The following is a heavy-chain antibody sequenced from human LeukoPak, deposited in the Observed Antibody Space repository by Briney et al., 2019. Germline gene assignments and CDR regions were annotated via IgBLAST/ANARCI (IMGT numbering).Heavy chain of an antibody. Sequence: GGSLRLSCAASGFTFSSYSMNWVRQAPGKGLEWVSFISSGSSYIYYADSVKGRFTISRDNAKNSLYLQMNSLRAEDTAVYYCAKVTFEPAAPPALSAEIDYWGQGTLVTVSS. D-gene: IGHD2-2*01. V-gene: IGHV3-21*01. CDR3: AKVTFEPAAPPALSAEIDY. CDR1: GFTFSSYS. J-gene: IGHJ4*02. CDR2: ISSGSSYI.